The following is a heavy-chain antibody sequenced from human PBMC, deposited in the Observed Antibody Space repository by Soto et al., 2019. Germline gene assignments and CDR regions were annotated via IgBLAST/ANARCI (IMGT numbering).Heavy chain of an antibody. CDR1: GFTFSNYY. D-gene: IGHD3-16*01. V-gene: IGHV3-7*04. Sequence: EVQLVESGGGLVQPGGSLRVSCAASGFTFSNYYMSWVRQAPGKGLEWVAQIGQDGSEKNYVDSVKGRFTISRDNAKNSLHLQMNSLRADDTAVYYCAKDWGASERSMDVWGQGTTVTVSS. J-gene: IGHJ6*02. CDR2: IGQDGSEK. CDR3: AKDWGASERSMDV.